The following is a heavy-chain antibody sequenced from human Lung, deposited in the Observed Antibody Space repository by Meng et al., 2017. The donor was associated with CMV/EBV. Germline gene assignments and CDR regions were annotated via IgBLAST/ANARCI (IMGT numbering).Heavy chain of an antibody. CDR1: GFTFSNYA. J-gene: IGHJ4*02. Sequence: SXAVSGFTFSNYAMSWVRQAPGKGLEWVSGITSSGGTTYYADSVKGRFTISRDSSKNSLYLQMNSLRAEDTAVYYWAKGPHYSSYFPTIPFFDYWGQGXLVTVSS. CDR3: AKGPHYSSYFPTIPFFDY. V-gene: IGHV3-23*01. D-gene: IGHD4-11*01. CDR2: ITSSGGTT.